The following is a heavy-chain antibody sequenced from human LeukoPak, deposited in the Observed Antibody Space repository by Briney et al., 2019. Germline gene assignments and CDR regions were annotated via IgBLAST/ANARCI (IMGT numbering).Heavy chain of an antibody. J-gene: IGHJ6*03. CDR1: GYTLTDYY. D-gene: IGHD3-10*01. CDR2: INPNSGAT. CDR3: AREGPSGSYSYYYYYYMDV. Sequence: GASVKVSCKASGYTLTDYYLHWVRQAPGQGLEWMGWINPNSGATDFALKFLGRVSMTRDTSISTVYMELSSLRSDDTAVYYCAREGPSGSYSYYYYYYMDVWGKGTTVTISS. V-gene: IGHV1-2*02.